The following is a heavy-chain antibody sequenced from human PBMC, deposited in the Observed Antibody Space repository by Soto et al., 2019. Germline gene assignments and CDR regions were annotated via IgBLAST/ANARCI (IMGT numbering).Heavy chain of an antibody. J-gene: IGHJ6*02. CDR1: GGSISSGGYS. CDR3: ARVTVYYYYGMDV. D-gene: IGHD4-17*01. V-gene: IGHV4-30-2*01. Sequence: QLQLQESGSGLVKPSQTLSLTCAVSGGSISSGGYSWSWIRQPPGKGLEWIGYIYHSGSTYYNPSLTSRVTISVDRSKNQFSLKLSSVTAADTAVYYCARVTVYYYYGMDVWGQGTTVTVSS. CDR2: IYHSGST.